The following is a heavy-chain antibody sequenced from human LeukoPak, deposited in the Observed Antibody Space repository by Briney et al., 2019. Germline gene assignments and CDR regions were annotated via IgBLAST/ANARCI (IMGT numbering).Heavy chain of an antibody. CDR2: ISSDGSDK. J-gene: IGHJ4*02. Sequence: GGSLRLSCAASGFTFSSYGMHWVRQAPGKGLEWVAVISSDGSDKYYADSVKGRFTISRDNSKNTLYLQMNSLRDEDTAVYYCAKDRAWIQLWNDWGQGTLVTVSS. D-gene: IGHD5-18*01. CDR1: GFTFSSYG. V-gene: IGHV3-30*18. CDR3: AKDRAWIQLWND.